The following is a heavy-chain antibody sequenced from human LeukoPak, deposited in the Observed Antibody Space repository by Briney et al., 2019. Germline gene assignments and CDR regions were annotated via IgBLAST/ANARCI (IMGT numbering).Heavy chain of an antibody. CDR1: GFTFSSYE. CDR2: ISSSGSTI. J-gene: IGHJ4*02. V-gene: IGHV3-48*03. Sequence: PGGSLRLSCAASGFTFSSYEMNWVRQAPGKGLEWVSYISSSGSTIYYADSVKGRFTITRDNAKNSLYLRMNSLRAEDTAVYYCARKYTDWLGYWGQGTLVTVSS. D-gene: IGHD3-9*01. CDR3: ARKYTDWLGY.